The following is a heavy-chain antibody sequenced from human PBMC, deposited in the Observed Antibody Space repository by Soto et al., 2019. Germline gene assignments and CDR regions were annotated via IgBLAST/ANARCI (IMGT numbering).Heavy chain of an antibody. CDR3: ARDRRAYGASRRGMDV. D-gene: IGHD4-17*01. CDR2: INPNSGGT. CDR1: GYTFTGYY. J-gene: IGHJ6*02. Sequence: GASVKVSCKASGYTFTGYYMHWVRQAPGQGLEWMGWINPNSGGTNYAQKFQGRVTMTRDTSISTAYMELSRLRSDGTAVYYCARDRRAYGASRRGMDVWGQGTTVTVSS. V-gene: IGHV1-2*02.